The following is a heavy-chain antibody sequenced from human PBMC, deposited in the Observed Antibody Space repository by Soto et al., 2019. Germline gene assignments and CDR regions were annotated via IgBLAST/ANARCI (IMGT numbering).Heavy chain of an antibody. CDR3: AREGSYSAYNFAHGIQLWSFDF. CDR1: GGSINTFY. V-gene: IGHV4-4*07. J-gene: IGHJ4*02. Sequence: PSETLSLTCTVSGGSINTFYWSWVRQPAGKGLEWIVRIFSSGSTSFNPSLESRVAMSVDTSKNHFSLNLSSVTAADMAVYSCAREGSYSAYNFAHGIQLWSFDFWGQGALVTV. D-gene: IGHD5-12*01. CDR2: IFSSGST.